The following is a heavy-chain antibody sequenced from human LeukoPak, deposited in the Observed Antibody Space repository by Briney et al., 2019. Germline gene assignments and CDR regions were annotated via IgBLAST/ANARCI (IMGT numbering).Heavy chain of an antibody. V-gene: IGHV4-34*01. J-gene: IGHJ6*03. CDR3: ASIAARRPTSYYYYYMDV. CDR2: INHSGST. D-gene: IGHD6-6*01. CDR1: GGSFSGYY. Sequence: PSETLSLTCAVYGGSFSGYYWSWIRQPPGKGLEWIGEINHSGSTNYNPSLKSRVTISVDTSKNQFSLKLSSVTAADTAVYYCASIAARRPTSYYYYYMDVWGKGTTVTVSS.